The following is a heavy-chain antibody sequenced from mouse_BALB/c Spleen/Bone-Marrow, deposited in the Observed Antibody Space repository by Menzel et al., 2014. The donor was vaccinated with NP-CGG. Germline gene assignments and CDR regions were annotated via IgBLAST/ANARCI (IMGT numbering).Heavy chain of an antibody. CDR3: ARGTARAMLDY. CDR1: GYTFTSYW. D-gene: IGHD3-2*01. Sequence: QVQLKQSGTELVKPGASVKLSCKASGYTFTSYWIHWVKQRPGQGLEWIGEIHPSNGRTNYSERFETKATLTVDKSSTTAHMQLRSLTSEDSAVYYCARGTARAMLDYWGQGTSVTVSS. CDR2: IHPSNGRT. V-gene: IGHV1S81*02. J-gene: IGHJ4*01.